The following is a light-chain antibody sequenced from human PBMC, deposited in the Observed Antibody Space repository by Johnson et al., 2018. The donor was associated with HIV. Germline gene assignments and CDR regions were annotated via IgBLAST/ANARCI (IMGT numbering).Light chain of an antibody. CDR2: EST. CDR3: GTWDSRLNVYL. J-gene: IGLJ1*01. Sequence: QSVLTQPPSVSAAPGQKVTISCSGSNSNIGNNYVSWYQQLPGTAPKLLIYESTNRPSGIPDRFSGSKSGTSATLGISGLQTGDEADYYCGTWDSRLNVYLFGPGPKVTVL. V-gene: IGLV1-51*02. CDR1: NSNIGNNY.